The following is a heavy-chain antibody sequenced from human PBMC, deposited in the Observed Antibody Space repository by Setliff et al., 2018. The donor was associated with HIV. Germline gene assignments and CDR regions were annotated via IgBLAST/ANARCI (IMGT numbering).Heavy chain of an antibody. D-gene: IGHD6-13*01. Sequence: PSETLSLTCTVSGGSISGYHWNWLRQTPGKGLEWIGYIYTSRGTNYNHSLRTRVIISVDTSNQFSLKLSSVTAADAAAYYCARSPSYRSSWEYYFDYWGQGILVTVSS. V-gene: IGHV4-4*09. CDR1: GGSISGYH. CDR3: ARSPSYRSSWEYYFDY. J-gene: IGHJ4*02. CDR2: IYTSRGT.